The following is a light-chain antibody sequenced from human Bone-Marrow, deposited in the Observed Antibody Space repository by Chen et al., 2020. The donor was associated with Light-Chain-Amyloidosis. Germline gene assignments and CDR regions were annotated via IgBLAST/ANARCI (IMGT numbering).Light chain of an antibody. CDR2: DAS. CDR3: QHRSNWPPMYT. V-gene: IGKV3-11*01. J-gene: IGKJ2*01. CDR1: QSVSSS. Sequence: EIVLTQSPGPLSLSPGESATLSCRASQSVSSSLAWYQHKPGQAPMRLIYDASDRATGVPARFSGSGSGTDFTLTISGLEPEDVAVYYCQHRSNWPPMYTFGQGTSWRSN.